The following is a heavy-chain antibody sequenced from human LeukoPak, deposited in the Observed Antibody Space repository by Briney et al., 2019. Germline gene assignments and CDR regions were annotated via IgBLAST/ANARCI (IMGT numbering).Heavy chain of an antibody. D-gene: IGHD3-10*01. J-gene: IGHJ4*02. CDR1: GFTFNKYA. Sequence: GGSLRLSCAASGFTFNKYALTWVRQAPGKGLEWVANINQDDSQIYYLESVEGRFTITRDNAKNSLHLQMNSLRAEDTAIYYCDKGYYYTGTYYLSFFDYWGQGTLVTVSS. V-gene: IGHV3-7*01. CDR2: INQDDSQI. CDR3: DKGYYYTGTYYLSFFDY.